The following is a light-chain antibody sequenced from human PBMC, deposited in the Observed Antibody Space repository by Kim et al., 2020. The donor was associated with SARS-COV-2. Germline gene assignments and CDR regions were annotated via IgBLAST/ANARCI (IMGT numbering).Light chain of an antibody. CDR3: NSRDSSGNHVV. Sequence: SSELTQDPAVSVALGQTVRITCQGDSLRSYYASWYQQKPVQAPVLVIYGKNNRPSGIPDRFSGSSSGNTASLTITGAQAEDEADYYCNSRDSSGNHVVCG. V-gene: IGLV3-19*01. CDR2: GKN. CDR1: SLRSYY. J-gene: IGLJ2*01.